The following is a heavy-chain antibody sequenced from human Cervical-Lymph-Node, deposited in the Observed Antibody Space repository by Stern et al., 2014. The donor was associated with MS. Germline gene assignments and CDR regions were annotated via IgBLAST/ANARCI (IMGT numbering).Heavy chain of an antibody. Sequence: EVQLVESGGGLVQPGGSVRVSCAASGFTFSSYWMHWVRQAPGKGLVWVSGIKYDGSRTNVADSVKGRFTISRDNAKSTLFLQMNSLRADDTAVYYCASNNHYGVSLDYWGQGALVTVSS. J-gene: IGHJ4*02. CDR3: ASNNHYGVSLDY. V-gene: IGHV3-74*01. CDR2: IKYDGSRT. D-gene: IGHD4-17*01. CDR1: GFTFSSYW.